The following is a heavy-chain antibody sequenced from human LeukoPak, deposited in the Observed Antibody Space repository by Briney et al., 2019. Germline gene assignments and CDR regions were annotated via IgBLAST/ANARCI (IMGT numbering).Heavy chain of an antibody. V-gene: IGHV3-13*01. CDR2: IGTAGDT. D-gene: IGHD4-17*01. CDR3: ARYGVADAFDI. Sequence: GGSLRLSCAASGFTFSSYSMNWVRQATGKGLEWVSAIGTAGDTYYPGSVKGRFTISRENAKNSLYLQMNSLRAGDTAVYYCARYGVADAFDIWGQGTMVTVSS. J-gene: IGHJ3*02. CDR1: GFTFSSYS.